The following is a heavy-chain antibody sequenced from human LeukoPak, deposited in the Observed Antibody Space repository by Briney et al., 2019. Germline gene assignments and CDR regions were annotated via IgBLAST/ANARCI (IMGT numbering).Heavy chain of an antibody. CDR3: ARDPWDTANFDY. CDR1: GYTFTGYY. CDR2: INPNSGGT. V-gene: IGHV1-2*06. D-gene: IGHD5-18*01. J-gene: IGHJ4*02. Sequence: ASVKVSCKASGYTFTGYYTHWVRQAPGQGLEWMGRINPNSGGTNYAQKFQGRVTMTRDTSISTAYMELSRLRSDDTAVYYCARDPWDTANFDYWGQGTLVTVSS.